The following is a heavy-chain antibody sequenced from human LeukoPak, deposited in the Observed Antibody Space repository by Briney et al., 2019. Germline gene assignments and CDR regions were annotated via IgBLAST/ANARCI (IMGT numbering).Heavy chain of an antibody. J-gene: IGHJ3*02. CDR1: GFTFSSYW. D-gene: IGHD3-9*01. CDR3: ARDMTYYDILTGYRDPTEAFDI. Sequence: GGSLRLSCAASGFTFSSYWMHWVRPAPGKGLVWVSRINSDGSSTSYADSVKGRFTISRDNAKNTLYLQMNSLRAEDTAVYYCARDMTYYDILTGYRDPTEAFDIWGQGTMVTVSS. V-gene: IGHV3-74*01. CDR2: INSDGSST.